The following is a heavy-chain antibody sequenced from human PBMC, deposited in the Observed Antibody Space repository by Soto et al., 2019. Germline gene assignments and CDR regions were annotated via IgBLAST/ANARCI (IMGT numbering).Heavy chain of an antibody. CDR2: VYYTGTT. CDR1: GGSISGSY. V-gene: IGHV4-59*08. CDR3: ARVPSPFDFYYAMDV. J-gene: IGHJ6*02. Sequence: SETLSLTCSVSGGSISGSYWSWIRQSPGKGLEWLGYVYYTGTTYYNPSLKSRLTMSLDTSQNQFSLKLNSVTAADTAVYFCARVPSPFDFYYAMDVWGQGTTVTVSS. D-gene: IGHD3-16*01.